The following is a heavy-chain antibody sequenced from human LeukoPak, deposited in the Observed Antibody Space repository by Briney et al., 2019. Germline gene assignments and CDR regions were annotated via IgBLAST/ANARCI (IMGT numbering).Heavy chain of an antibody. Sequence: SQTLSLTCTVSGGSISSGGYYWSWLRQHPGKGLEWIGYIYYSGSTYYNPSLKSRVTISVDTSKNQFSLKLSSVTAADTAVYYCARGRLQVQYYYGMDVWGQGTTVTVSS. CDR2: IYYSGST. V-gene: IGHV4-31*03. D-gene: IGHD4-11*01. CDR1: GGSISSGGYY. CDR3: ARGRLQVQYYYGMDV. J-gene: IGHJ6*02.